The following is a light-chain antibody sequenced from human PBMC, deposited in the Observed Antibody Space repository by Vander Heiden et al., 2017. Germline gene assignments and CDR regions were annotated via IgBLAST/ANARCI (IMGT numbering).Light chain of an antibody. CDR1: SSDIGAYNH. CDR2: DVS. Sequence: SALSQPASLSGSPGQSITISCTGPSSDIGAYNHVFWYQQYPGEAPKLIIFDVSDRPSGVSNRFSGSKSGNSASLTISGLQTEDEADYFCCSYTSSRTLLYVFGTGTKVTVL. CDR3: CSYTSSRTLLYV. J-gene: IGLJ1*01. V-gene: IGLV2-14*03.